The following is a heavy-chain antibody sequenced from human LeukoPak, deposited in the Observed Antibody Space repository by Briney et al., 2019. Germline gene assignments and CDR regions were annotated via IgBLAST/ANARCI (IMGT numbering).Heavy chain of an antibody. D-gene: IGHD2-8*01. Sequence: PSETLSLTCTVSGGSISSYYWSWIRQPPGKGLEWIGYIYYSGSTNYNPSLKSRVTISVDTSKNQFFLKLSSVTAADTAVYYCARHRVLEFFDYWGQGTLVTVSS. CDR3: ARHRVLEFFDY. CDR1: GGSISSYY. V-gene: IGHV4-59*08. J-gene: IGHJ4*02. CDR2: IYYSGST.